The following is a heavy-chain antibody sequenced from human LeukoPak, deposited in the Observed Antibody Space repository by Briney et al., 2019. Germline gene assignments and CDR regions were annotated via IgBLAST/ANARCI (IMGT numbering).Heavy chain of an antibody. V-gene: IGHV3-30-3*01. D-gene: IGHD5-18*01. CDR2: ISYDGSLK. J-gene: IGHJ4*02. CDR3: ASPGRTCTQLWSFDY. CDR1: GFTFTSYA. Sequence: GRSLRLSCAASGFTFTSYALHWVRQTPGNGLEWVAVISYDGSLKYYADSVKGRFTISRDNSKKTLYLQMNSLRAEDTAVYYCASPGRTCTQLWSFDYWGQGTLVTVSS.